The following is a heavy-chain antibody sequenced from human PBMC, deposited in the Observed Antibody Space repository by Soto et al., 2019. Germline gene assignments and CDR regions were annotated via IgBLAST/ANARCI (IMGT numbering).Heavy chain of an antibody. J-gene: IGHJ4*02. V-gene: IGHV4-34*01. CDR3: ARGLHSLFDY. CDR1: GGSFSGYY. D-gene: IGHD2-21*01. Sequence: QVQLQQWGAGLLKPSETLSLTCAVYGGSFSGYYWTWIRQSPEKGLEWIGEVNHSGTTYYNPSLKTRVTISVHTPKNQFSLKMSSVTAADTAVYYCARGLHSLFDYWGQGTLVTVSS. CDR2: VNHSGTT.